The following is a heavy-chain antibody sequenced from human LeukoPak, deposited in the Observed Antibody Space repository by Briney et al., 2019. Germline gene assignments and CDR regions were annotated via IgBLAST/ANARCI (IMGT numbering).Heavy chain of an antibody. CDR1: GGSISSSGYY. Sequence: PSETLSLTCTVSGGSISSSGYYWGWIRQPPGKGLEWIGSIYYSGSTYYNPSLKSRVTISVDTSKNQFSLNLSSVTAADTAVYYCARVSVAGTGPDYWGQGTLVTVSS. CDR2: IYYSGST. V-gene: IGHV4-39*01. J-gene: IGHJ4*02. CDR3: ARVSVAGTGPDY. D-gene: IGHD6-13*01.